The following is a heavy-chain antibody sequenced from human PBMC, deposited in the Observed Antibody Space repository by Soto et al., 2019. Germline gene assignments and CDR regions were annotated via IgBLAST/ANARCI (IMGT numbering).Heavy chain of an antibody. J-gene: IGHJ4*02. Sequence: QITLKESGPTLVKPTQTLTLTCTFSGFSLSTSGVGVGWIRQPPGKALEWLALIYWDDDKRYSPSLKSRLTITKDTSKNQVVLTMTNMDPVDTATYYCAHRRPEIRYFDWSFDYWGQGTLVTVSS. CDR2: IYWDDDK. D-gene: IGHD3-9*01. CDR3: AHRRPEIRYFDWSFDY. CDR1: GFSLSTSGVG. V-gene: IGHV2-5*02.